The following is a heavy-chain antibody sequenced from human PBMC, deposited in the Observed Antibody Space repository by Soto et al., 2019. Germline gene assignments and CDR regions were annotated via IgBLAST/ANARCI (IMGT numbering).Heavy chain of an antibody. V-gene: IGHV3-23*01. CDR2: ISGSGGTT. CDR3: AKECLPDSSRHPNAY. D-gene: IGHD3-22*01. CDR1: GFTFSSYA. J-gene: IGHJ4*02. Sequence: GGSLRLSCAASGFTFSSYAMSWVRQGPGKGLEWVSTISGSGGTTYYADSVKGRFTISRDNSKNTLYLQMNSLRAEDTAVYYCAKECLPDSSRHPNAYWGQGTLVTVSS.